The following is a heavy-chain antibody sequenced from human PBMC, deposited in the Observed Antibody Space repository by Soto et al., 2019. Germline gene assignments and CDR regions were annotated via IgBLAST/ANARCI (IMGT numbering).Heavy chain of an antibody. D-gene: IGHD6-19*01. V-gene: IGHV1-2*04. J-gene: IGHJ5*02. CDR3: ARSPSVAVAAPGPRFDP. CDR1: GYTFTGYY. Sequence: QVQLVQSGAEVKKPGASVKVSCQASGYTFTGYYMHWVRQAPGQGLEWMGWINPNSGGTNYAQKFQGWVTMTRDTSISTAYMELSRLRSDDTAVYYCARSPSVAVAAPGPRFDPWGQGTLVTVAS. CDR2: INPNSGGT.